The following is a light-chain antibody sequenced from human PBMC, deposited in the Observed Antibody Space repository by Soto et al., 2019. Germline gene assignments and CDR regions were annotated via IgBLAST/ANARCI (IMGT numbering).Light chain of an antibody. J-gene: IGKJ1*01. V-gene: IGKV3-15*01. CDR2: GAS. CDR1: QSVNTN. CDR3: QQYNDWPRT. Sequence: EIVMTQSPATLSVSPGERATLSCRASQSVNTNLAWYQQKPGQAPRLLIYGASIRATDIPARFSGSGSGTEFTLTISSLQSEDFAVYYCQQYNDWPRTFGQGTKVEIK.